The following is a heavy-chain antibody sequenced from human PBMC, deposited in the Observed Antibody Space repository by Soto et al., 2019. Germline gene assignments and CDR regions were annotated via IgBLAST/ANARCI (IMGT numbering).Heavy chain of an antibody. CDR1: GFTFSSYS. CDR3: ARGAGIAVAGTSFEY. V-gene: IGHV3-30-3*01. D-gene: IGHD6-19*01. J-gene: IGHJ4*02. CDR2: ISYDGSNK. Sequence: QVQLVESGGGVVQPGRSLRLSCAASGFTFSSYSVHWVRQAPGKGLEWVAVISYDGSNKYYADSVKGRFTISRDNSKKTLYLQMNSLGAEDTAVYYCARGAGIAVAGTSFEYWGQGTLVTVSS.